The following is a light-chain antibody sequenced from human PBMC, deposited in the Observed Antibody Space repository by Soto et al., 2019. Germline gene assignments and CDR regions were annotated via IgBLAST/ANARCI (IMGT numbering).Light chain of an antibody. CDR1: QSLNNW. J-gene: IGKJ4*01. CDR2: KAS. CDR3: QQYNSYPLT. V-gene: IGKV1-5*03. Sequence: DIQMTQSPSTLSASVGDRVTITCRASQSLNNWLAWYQQKPGNAPKLLIYKASTLKIGVPSRFSGSGSGTEFTLTISSLQPDDFGAYYCQQYNSYPLTFGGGTKVDIK.